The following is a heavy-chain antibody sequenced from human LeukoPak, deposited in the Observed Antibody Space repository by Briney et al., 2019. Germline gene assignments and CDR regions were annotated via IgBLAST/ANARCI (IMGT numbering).Heavy chain of an antibody. CDR2: IKSDGKT. CDR3: ARAPSEVGGYYHEYFRH. J-gene: IGHJ1*01. Sequence: GGSLSPSCDASGFPFRRYWMHWVRPAPGKGPVWVSRIKSDGKTNYAESVKRRFTISRDNAKNTVSLQMDNLRAEDTRVYYCARAPSEVGGYYHEYFRHWGQGTLVSVSS. CDR1: GFPFRRYW. D-gene: IGHD3-22*01. V-gene: IGHV3-74*01.